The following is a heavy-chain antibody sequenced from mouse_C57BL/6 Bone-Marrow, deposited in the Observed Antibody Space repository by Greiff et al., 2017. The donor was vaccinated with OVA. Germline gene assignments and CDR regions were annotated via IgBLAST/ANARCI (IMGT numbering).Heavy chain of an antibody. J-gene: IGHJ4*01. CDR1: EYEFPSHD. CDR2: INSDGGST. V-gene: IGHV5-2*01. Sequence: DVMLVESGGGLVQPGESLKLSCESNEYEFPSHDMSWVRKTPEKRLELVAAINSDGGSTYYPDTMERRFIISRDNTKKTLYLQMSSLRSEDTALYYCARHYGRPLYYYAMDYWGQGTSVTVSS. D-gene: IGHD1-2*01. CDR3: ARHYGRPLYYYAMDY.